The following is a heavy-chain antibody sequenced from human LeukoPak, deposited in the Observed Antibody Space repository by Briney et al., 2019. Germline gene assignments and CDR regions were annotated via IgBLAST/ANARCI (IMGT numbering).Heavy chain of an antibody. CDR1: GGSISSYC. Sequence: SETLSLTCTVSGGSISSYCWSWIRQPPGKGLEWIGYIYYSGSTNYNPSLKSRVTISVDTSKNQFSLKLSSVTAADTAVYYCARGPTTVTTAFDYWGQGTLVTVSS. D-gene: IGHD4-17*01. CDR3: ARGPTTVTTAFDY. V-gene: IGHV4-59*01. J-gene: IGHJ4*02. CDR2: IYYSGST.